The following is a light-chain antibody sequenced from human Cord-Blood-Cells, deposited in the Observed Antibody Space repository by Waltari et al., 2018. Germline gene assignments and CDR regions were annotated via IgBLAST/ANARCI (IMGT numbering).Light chain of an antibody. V-gene: IGKV1-33*01. J-gene: IGKJ3*01. CDR3: QQYANLPFT. CDR2: DAS. Sequence: DIQMTQSPSSLSASVGDRVTITCQASQDISNYLNWYQQKPGKAPKLLLYDASNLETGVPSRFSGSGSGTDFTFTISSLQPEDISTYYCQQYANLPFTFGPGTKVDIK. CDR1: QDISNY.